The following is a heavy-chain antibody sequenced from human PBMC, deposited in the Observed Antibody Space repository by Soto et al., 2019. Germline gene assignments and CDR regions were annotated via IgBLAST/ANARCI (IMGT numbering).Heavy chain of an antibody. V-gene: IGHV4-4*07. Sequence: QVQLQESGPGLVKPSETLSLSCTVSGGSISSYYWSWIRQPAGKGLEWIGRIYTSGSTNYNPSLKSRVTMSVDTSKNQFSLKLSSVTAADTAVYYCARGPLYSSWTGPGAFDIWGQGTMVTVSS. CDR2: IYTSGST. J-gene: IGHJ3*02. CDR1: GGSISSYY. D-gene: IGHD6-13*01. CDR3: ARGPLYSSWTGPGAFDI.